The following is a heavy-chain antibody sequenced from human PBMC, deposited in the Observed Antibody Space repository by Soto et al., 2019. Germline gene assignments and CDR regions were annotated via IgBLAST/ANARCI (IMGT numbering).Heavy chain of an antibody. V-gene: IGHV1-18*04. J-gene: IGHJ6*02. CDR2: ISAYNGNT. CDR3: ARDIAARQPYYYCGMDV. D-gene: IGHD6-6*01. Sequence: QVQLVQSGAEVKKPGASVKVSCKASGYTFTSYGISWVRQAPGQGLEWMGWISAYNGNTNYAQKLQGRVTMTTDTSTSTDYMERRSLRSDDTAVYYCARDIAARQPYYYCGMDVWGQGTTVTVSS. CDR1: GYTFTSYG.